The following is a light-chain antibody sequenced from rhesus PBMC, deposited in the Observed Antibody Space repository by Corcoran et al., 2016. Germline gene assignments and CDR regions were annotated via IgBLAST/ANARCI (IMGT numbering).Light chain of an antibody. CDR2: AAS. V-gene: IGKV1-94*01. J-gene: IGKJ2*01. Sequence: DIQMTQSPSSLSASVGDRVTVTCRASQGLNKELSWYQQKPGKDPTPLIYAASRLQTGASSRFSGTGVGTEYTLTISGRQPEDVATYYCLQDYSTPYSFGQGTKVEIK. CDR3: LQDYSTPYS. CDR1: QGLNKE.